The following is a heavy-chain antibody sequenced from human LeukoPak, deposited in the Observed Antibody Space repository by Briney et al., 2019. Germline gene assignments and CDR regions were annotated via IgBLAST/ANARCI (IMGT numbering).Heavy chain of an antibody. V-gene: IGHV3-23*01. Sequence: GGSLRLSCAASGVTFSSYAMSWVRQAPGKGLEWVSVISGSGGNTQYADSVKGRFATSRDNSKNTMYLQMNSLRAEDTAVYYCAKTNGYPNWFGPWGQGTLVTVSS. J-gene: IGHJ5*02. CDR1: GVTFSSYA. D-gene: IGHD3-16*02. CDR3: AKTNGYPNWFGP. CDR2: ISGSGGNT.